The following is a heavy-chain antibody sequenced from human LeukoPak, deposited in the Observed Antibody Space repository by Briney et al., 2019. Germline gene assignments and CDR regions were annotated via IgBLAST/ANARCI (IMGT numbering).Heavy chain of an antibody. CDR3: ARGGGYYDILTGYDGDMDV. CDR2: ISSSGSTI. CDR1: GFTFSSYE. J-gene: IGHJ6*03. Sequence: GGSLRLSCAASGFTFSSYEMNWVRQAPGKGLEWVSYISSSGSTIYYADSVKGRFTISRDNAKNSLYLQMNSLRAEDTAVYYCARGGGYYDILTGYDGDMDVWGKGTTVTVSS. V-gene: IGHV3-48*03. D-gene: IGHD3-9*01.